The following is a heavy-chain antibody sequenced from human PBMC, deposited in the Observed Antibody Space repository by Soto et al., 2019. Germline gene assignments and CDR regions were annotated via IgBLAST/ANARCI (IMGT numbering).Heavy chain of an antibody. CDR2: IYSGGST. CDR3: ARGTGYTPNWFDP. CDR1: GFTVSSNY. D-gene: IGHD6-13*01. Sequence: EVQLVESGGGLVQPGGSLRLSFAASGFTVSSNYMSWVRQAPGKGLEWVSVIYSGGSTYYADSVKGRFTISRHNSKNTLYLQMNSLRAEDTAVYYCARGTGYTPNWFDPWGQGTLVTVSS. J-gene: IGHJ5*02. V-gene: IGHV3-53*04.